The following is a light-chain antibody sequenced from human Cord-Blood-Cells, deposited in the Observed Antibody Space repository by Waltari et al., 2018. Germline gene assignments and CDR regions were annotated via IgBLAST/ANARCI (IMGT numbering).Light chain of an antibody. J-gene: IGKJ2*01. CDR3: QQYNSYSYT. V-gene: IGKV1-5*01. CDR2: DAS. CDR1: QSISSW. Sequence: DIQMTQSPSTLSASVGDRVTITCRASQSISSWLAWYQQKPGKAPKLLIYDASSLESGVPSRFSGMGSGTEFTLTISCLQPDDFATYYCQQYNSYSYTFGQGTKLEIK.